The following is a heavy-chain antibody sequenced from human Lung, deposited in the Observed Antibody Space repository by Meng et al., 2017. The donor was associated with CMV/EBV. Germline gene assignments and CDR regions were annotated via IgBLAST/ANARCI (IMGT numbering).Heavy chain of an antibody. V-gene: IGHV3-48*03. D-gene: IGHD3-10*01. J-gene: IGHJ6*02. CDR2: ISSNGSTI. CDR1: GFTFSSYE. Sequence: GGSLRLXCAASGFTFSSYEMNWVRQAPGKGLEWVSYISSNGSTIYYADSVKGRFTISRDNAKNSLYLQMNSLRAEDTAVYYCARDPLWFGVNYYYGMDVWGQGXTVTVSS. CDR3: ARDPLWFGVNYYYGMDV.